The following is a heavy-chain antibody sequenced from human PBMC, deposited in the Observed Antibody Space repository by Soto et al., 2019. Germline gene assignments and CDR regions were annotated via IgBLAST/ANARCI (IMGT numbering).Heavy chain of an antibody. Sequence: GALRLSGAGSVFTFGSYWMSWVRQAPGQGLEWVANIKQDGIEKYYVDSVKGRFTISRDNAKNSLYLQMNSLRAEDTAVYYCARDQSIAVAGRLYFDYWGQGTLVTVSS. J-gene: IGHJ4*02. CDR1: VFTFGSYW. V-gene: IGHV3-7*01. D-gene: IGHD6-19*01. CDR2: IKQDGIEK. CDR3: ARDQSIAVAGRLYFDY.